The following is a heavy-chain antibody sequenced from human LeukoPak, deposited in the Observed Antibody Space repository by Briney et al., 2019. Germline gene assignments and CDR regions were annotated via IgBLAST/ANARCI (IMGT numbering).Heavy chain of an antibody. V-gene: IGHV3-74*01. D-gene: IGHD3-22*01. CDR2: INSDGINT. CDR3: ARDLGQYYDTSDNWFDP. CDR1: GFSFGAYL. Sequence: GGSLRLSCTASGFSFGAYLISWVRQAPGKGLVWVSRINSDGINTSYADSVKGRFTISRDNAKNTLNLQMNSLRAEDTAVYYCARDLGQYYDTSDNWFDPWGQGTLVTVSS. J-gene: IGHJ5*02.